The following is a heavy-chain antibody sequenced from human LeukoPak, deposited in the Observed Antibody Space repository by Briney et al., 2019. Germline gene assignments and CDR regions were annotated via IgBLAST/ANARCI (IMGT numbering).Heavy chain of an antibody. Sequence: GASVKVSFKASGYTFTDYYIHWVRQAPGQGLEWMGWINPNTGGTNYAPKFEDRVTMTRDTSIGTAYMELSRLTSDDTAVYYCARDYYLAVPALRWGQGTLVAVSS. D-gene: IGHD3-22*01. CDR2: INPNTGGT. CDR3: ARDYYLAVPALR. J-gene: IGHJ4*02. V-gene: IGHV1-2*02. CDR1: GYTFTDYY.